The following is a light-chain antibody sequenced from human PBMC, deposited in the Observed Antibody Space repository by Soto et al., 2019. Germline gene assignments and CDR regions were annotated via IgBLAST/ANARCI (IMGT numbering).Light chain of an antibody. Sequence: IVLTQSPATRSLSPGERATLSCRASQTVSSSLAWYQQKPGQAPRLLIYEVSNRATGIPARFSGSGSVTDFTRTISSLEPEEFAGYYCQQRSNWPPALTFGGGTKVDI. J-gene: IGKJ4*01. CDR3: QQRSNWPPALT. CDR2: EVS. V-gene: IGKV3-11*01. CDR1: QTVSSS.